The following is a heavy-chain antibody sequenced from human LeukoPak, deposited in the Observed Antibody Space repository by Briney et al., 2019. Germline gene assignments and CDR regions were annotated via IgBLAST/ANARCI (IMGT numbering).Heavy chain of an antibody. Sequence: PSGTLSLTCAVSGGSISSSNWWSWVRQPPGKGLEWIGEIYHSGSTNYNPSLKSRVTISVDKSKNQFSLKLSSVTAADTAVYYCARTTEGGYSYGSFYYYYMDVWGKGATVTISS. CDR1: GGSISSSNW. CDR2: IYHSGST. CDR3: ARTTEGGYSYGSFYYYYMDV. J-gene: IGHJ6*03. V-gene: IGHV4-4*02. D-gene: IGHD5-18*01.